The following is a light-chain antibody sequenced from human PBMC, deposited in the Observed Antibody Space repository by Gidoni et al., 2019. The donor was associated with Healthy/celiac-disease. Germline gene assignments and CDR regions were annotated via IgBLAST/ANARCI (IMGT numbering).Light chain of an antibody. CDR2: GAS. V-gene: IGKV3-20*01. CDR3: QQYGSSYS. J-gene: IGKJ2*03. CDR1: QSVSSSY. Sequence: IVLTQSPGTLSLSPGERATLSCRASQSVSSSYLAWYQQKPGQAPRLLIYGASSRATGIPDRFSGSGSGTDFTLTISGLEPEDFAVYYCQQYGSSYSFXQXTKLEIK.